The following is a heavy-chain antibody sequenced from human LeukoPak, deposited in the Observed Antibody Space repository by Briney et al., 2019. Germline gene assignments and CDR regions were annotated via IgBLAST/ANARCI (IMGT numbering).Heavy chain of an antibody. CDR3: ARGPNKYDGGNSGSAWFDP. V-gene: IGHV1-8*01. D-gene: IGHD4-23*01. CDR1: GYTFTSYD. Sequence: GASVKVSCKASGYTFTSYDINWVRQATGQGLEWMGWMNPNSGNTGYAQKFQGRVTMTRNTSISTAYLGLSSLTSEDTAVYYCARGPNKYDGGNSGSAWFDPWGQGSLVTVSS. J-gene: IGHJ5*02. CDR2: MNPNSGNT.